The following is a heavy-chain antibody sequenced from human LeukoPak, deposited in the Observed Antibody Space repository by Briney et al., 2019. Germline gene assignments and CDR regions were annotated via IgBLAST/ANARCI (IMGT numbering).Heavy chain of an antibody. J-gene: IGHJ2*01. CDR3: ARAGPISGWYFDL. Sequence: PSETLSLTCTVSGGSIGSGTYYWGWIRQSPGKGLEWIGSIYYSGSTNYNPSLKSRVTISVDTSKNQFSLKLSSVTAADTAVYYCARAGPISGWYFDLWGRGTLVTVSS. CDR2: IYYSGST. D-gene: IGHD1-26*01. V-gene: IGHV4-39*07. CDR1: GGSIGSGTYY.